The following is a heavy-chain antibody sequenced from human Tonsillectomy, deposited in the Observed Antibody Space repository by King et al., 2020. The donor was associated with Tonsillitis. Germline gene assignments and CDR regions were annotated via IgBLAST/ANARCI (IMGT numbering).Heavy chain of an antibody. Sequence: VQLVESGGSLVQPGGSLRLSCAASGFTFSSYWMSWVRQAPGKGLEWVANIKEDGSEKYHVDSVKGRFTISRDNAKNSLYLEMNSLRAEDKAVYYCARDCSSYSWKDYWGQGTLGTVSS. CDR1: GFTFSSYW. J-gene: IGHJ4*02. CDR3: ARDCSSYSWKDY. D-gene: IGHD1-1*01. V-gene: IGHV3-7*03. CDR2: IKEDGSEK.